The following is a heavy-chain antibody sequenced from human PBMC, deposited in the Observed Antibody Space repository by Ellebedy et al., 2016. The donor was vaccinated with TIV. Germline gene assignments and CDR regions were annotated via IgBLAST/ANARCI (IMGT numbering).Heavy chain of an antibody. Sequence: GESLKISCAASGFTFSSYRMNWVRQAPGQGLEWVSSISSGSTSIYYADSVKGRFTISRDNSKNTLYLQMNSLRAEDTAVYFCTRGKARTGYQYGMDLWGQGTTVTVSS. J-gene: IGHJ6*02. D-gene: IGHD2-2*01. CDR1: GFTFSSYR. V-gene: IGHV3-21*04. CDR2: ISSGSTSI. CDR3: TRGKARTGYQYGMDL.